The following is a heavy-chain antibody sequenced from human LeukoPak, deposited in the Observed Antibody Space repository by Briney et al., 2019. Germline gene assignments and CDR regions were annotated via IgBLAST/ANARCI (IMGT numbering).Heavy chain of an antibody. CDR2: ISYDGSNK. V-gene: IGHV3-30*04. CDR3: ARAGGGYYARPYYYYMDV. CDR1: GFTFSTYA. Sequence: PGGSLRLSCAASGFTFSTYAMHWVRQAPGKGLEWVAVISYDGSNKYYADSVKGRFTISRDNSKNTLYLQMNSLRAEDTAVYYCARAGGGYYARPYYYYMDVWGKGTTVTVSS. D-gene: IGHD3-3*01. J-gene: IGHJ6*03.